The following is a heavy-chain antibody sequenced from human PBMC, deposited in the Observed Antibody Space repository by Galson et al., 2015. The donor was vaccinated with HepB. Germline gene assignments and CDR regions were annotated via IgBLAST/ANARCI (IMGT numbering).Heavy chain of an antibody. Sequence: SLRLSCAASGFAFSSYTMLWVRQAPGGGLEWVALISSSGRRENYAESVRGRFTISRDESRNTFFLQINSLRRDDTAVYHCARALRRNAWSHIYYYGLDIWGPGTTVAVS. V-gene: IGHV3-30*04. D-gene: IGHD2-8*02. CDR1: GFAFSSYT. CDR3: ARALRRNAWSHIYYYGLDI. J-gene: IGHJ6*02. CDR2: ISSSGRRE.